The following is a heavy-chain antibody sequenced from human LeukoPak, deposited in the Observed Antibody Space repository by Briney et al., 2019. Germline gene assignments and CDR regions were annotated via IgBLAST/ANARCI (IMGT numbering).Heavy chain of an antibody. D-gene: IGHD3-9*01. J-gene: IGHJ4*02. CDR1: GFTFSSYG. V-gene: IGHV3-30*18. Sequence: GRSLRLSCAASGFTFSSYGMHWVRQAPGKGLEWVAVTSYDGSNKYYADSVKGRFTISRDNSKNTLYLQMNSLRAEDTAVYYCAKVRYFDNYYFDYWGQGTLVTVSS. CDR3: AKVRYFDNYYFDY. CDR2: TSYDGSNK.